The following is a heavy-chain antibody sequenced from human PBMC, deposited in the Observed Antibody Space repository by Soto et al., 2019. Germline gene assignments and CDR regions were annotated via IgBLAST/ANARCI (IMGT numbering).Heavy chain of an antibody. CDR2: INHSGST. V-gene: IGHV4-34*01. D-gene: IGHD6-13*01. Sequence: SETLSLTCAVYGGSFSGYYWSWIRQPPGKGLEWIGEINHSGSTNYNPSLKSRVTISVDTSKNQFSLKLSSVTAADTAVYYCARGCSSSWYAFDIWGQGTMVTVSS. J-gene: IGHJ3*02. CDR3: ARGCSSSWYAFDI. CDR1: GGSFSGYY.